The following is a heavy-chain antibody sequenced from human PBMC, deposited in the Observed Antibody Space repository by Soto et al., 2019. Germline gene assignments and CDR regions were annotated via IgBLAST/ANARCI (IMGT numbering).Heavy chain of an antibody. V-gene: IGHV3-15*07. CDR2: IKSKTDGGTT. J-gene: IGHJ6*02. CDR1: GFTFSNAW. CDR3: TTEDIVLVPAAPLNFGYYYYGMDV. D-gene: IGHD2-2*01. Sequence: PGGSLRLSCAASGFTFSNAWMNWVRQAPGKGLEWVGRIKSKTDGGTTDYAAPVKGRFTISRDDSKNTLYLQMNSLKTEDTAVYYCTTEDIVLVPAAPLNFGYYYYGMDVWGQGTTVTVSS.